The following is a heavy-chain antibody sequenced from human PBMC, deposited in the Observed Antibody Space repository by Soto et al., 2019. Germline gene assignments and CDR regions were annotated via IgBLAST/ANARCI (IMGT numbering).Heavy chain of an antibody. J-gene: IGHJ4*02. CDR3: AKPGFFLGGCYPYYIHL. Sequence: GSLRLSCAASGFTFIDYAMSWFRQAPGKGLEWVSAIGSNGDSTWYADSVKGRFAISRDNSKDTLFLQMNSLRAEDTAIYYCAKPGFFLGGCYPYYIHLWGQGTLVTVS. D-gene: IGHD2-15*01. CDR2: IGSNGDST. V-gene: IGHV3-23*01. CDR1: GFTFIDYA.